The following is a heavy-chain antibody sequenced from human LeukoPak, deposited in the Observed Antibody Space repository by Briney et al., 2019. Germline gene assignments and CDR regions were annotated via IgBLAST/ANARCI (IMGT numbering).Heavy chain of an antibody. CDR3: ARAKQWLVQENDY. J-gene: IGHJ4*02. Sequence: PSETLSLTCAVSGGSFSGYYWSWIRQPPGKGLEWIGEINHSGSTSYNPSLKSRVTISVDTSKNQFSLKLSSVTAADTAVYYCARAKQWLVQENDYWGQGTLVTVSS. V-gene: IGHV4-34*01. CDR2: INHSGST. CDR1: GGSFSGYY. D-gene: IGHD6-19*01.